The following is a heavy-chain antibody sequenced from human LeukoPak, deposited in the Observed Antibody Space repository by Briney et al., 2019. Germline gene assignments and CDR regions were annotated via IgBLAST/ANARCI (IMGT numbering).Heavy chain of an antibody. CDR2: ISGSGGST. J-gene: IGHJ4*02. CDR3: AKGSSIAAAGRW. Sequence: ETLSLTCTVSGGSISSYYWSWVRQAPGKGLEWVSAISGSGGSTYYADSVKGRFTISRDNSKNTLYLQMNSLRAEDTAVYYCAKGSSIAAAGRWWGQGTLVTVSS. V-gene: IGHV3-23*01. CDR1: GGSISSYY. D-gene: IGHD6-13*01.